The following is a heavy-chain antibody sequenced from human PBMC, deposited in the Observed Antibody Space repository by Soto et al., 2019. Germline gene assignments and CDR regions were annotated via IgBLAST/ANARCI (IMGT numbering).Heavy chain of an antibody. CDR1: GYTFTSYA. D-gene: IGHD6-19*01. J-gene: IGHJ3*02. V-gene: IGHV1-3*01. CDR2: INAGNGNT. CDR3: ARGSSGWAAGDAFDI. Sequence: QVQLVQSGAEVKKPGASVKVSCKASGYTFTSYAMHWVRQAPGQRLEWMGWINAGNGNTKYSQKFQGRVTITRDTSAXTAYMELSSLRSEDTAVYYCARGSSGWAAGDAFDIWGQGTMVTVSS.